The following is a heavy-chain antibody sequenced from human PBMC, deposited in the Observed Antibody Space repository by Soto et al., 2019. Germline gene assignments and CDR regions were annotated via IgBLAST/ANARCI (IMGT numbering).Heavy chain of an antibody. CDR2: INPNSGGT. Sequence: ASVKVSCKASGYTFTGYYMHWVRQAPGQGLEWMGWINPNSGGTNYAQKFQGWVTMTRDTSISTAYMELSRLRSDDTAMYYCARDYGDDAVHWFDPWGQGTLVTVSS. D-gene: IGHD4-17*01. V-gene: IGHV1-2*04. CDR3: ARDYGDDAVHWFDP. J-gene: IGHJ5*02. CDR1: GYTFTGYY.